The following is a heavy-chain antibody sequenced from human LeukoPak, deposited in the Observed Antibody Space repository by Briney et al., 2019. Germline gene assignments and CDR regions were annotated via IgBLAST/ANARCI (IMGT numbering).Heavy chain of an antibody. V-gene: IGHV1-46*01. J-gene: IGHJ4*02. Sequence: ASVKVSCMASGYTFTRYYIHWVRQAPGQGLEWMGVINPSGGSTTHARKFQGRVTMTRDTSTSTVYMDLSSLRSEDTAVYYCARDLVGSSSGWGQGTLVTVSS. CDR1: GYTFTRYY. CDR2: INPSGGST. CDR3: ARDLVGSSSG. D-gene: IGHD6-6*01.